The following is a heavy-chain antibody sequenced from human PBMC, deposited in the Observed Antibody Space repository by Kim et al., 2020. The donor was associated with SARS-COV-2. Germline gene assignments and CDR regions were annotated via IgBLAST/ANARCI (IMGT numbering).Heavy chain of an antibody. CDR3: ARFKRITTYYYYGMDV. V-gene: IGHV3-74*01. CDR2: INSDGSST. J-gene: IGHJ6*02. CDR1: GFTFSSYW. Sequence: GGSLRLSCAASGFTFSSYWMHWVRQAPGKGLVWVSRINSDGSSTSYADSVKGRFTISRDNAKNTLYLQMNSLRAEDTAVYYCARFKRITTYYYYGMDVWGQGTTVTVSS. D-gene: IGHD4-4*01.